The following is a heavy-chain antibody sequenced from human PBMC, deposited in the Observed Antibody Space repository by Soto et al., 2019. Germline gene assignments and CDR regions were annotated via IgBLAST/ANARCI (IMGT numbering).Heavy chain of an antibody. V-gene: IGHV4-4*02. CDR1: GGSISSSNW. Sequence: SETLSLTCAVSGGSISSSNWWSWVRQPPGKGLEWMGEIYHSGSTNYNPSLKSRVTISVDKSKNQFSLKLSSVTAADTAVYYCARIPRGNWNREGFGYWGQGTLVTVSS. CDR3: ARIPRGNWNREGFGY. J-gene: IGHJ4*02. CDR2: IYHSGST. D-gene: IGHD1-1*01.